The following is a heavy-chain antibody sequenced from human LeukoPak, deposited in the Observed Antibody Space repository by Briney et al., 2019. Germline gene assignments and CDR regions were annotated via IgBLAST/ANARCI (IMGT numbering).Heavy chain of an antibody. CDR2: INPNSGGT. Sequence: GASVKVSCKASGYTFTGYYMRWVRQAPGQGLEWMGRINPNSGGTNYAQKFQGRVTMTRDTSISTAYMELNRLRSDDTAVYYCARPIAAARGLYWGQGTLVTVSS. CDR3: ARPIAAARGLY. V-gene: IGHV1-2*06. CDR1: GYTFTGYY. J-gene: IGHJ4*02. D-gene: IGHD6-13*01.